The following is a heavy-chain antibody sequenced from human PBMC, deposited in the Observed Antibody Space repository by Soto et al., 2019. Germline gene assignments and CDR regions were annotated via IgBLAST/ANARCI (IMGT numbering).Heavy chain of an antibody. D-gene: IGHD6-13*01. CDR2: IKSKTDGGTT. CDR1: GFTFSNAW. CDR3: TTPLISDGIAAAGPSDELFDY. J-gene: IGHJ4*02. V-gene: IGHV3-15*07. Sequence: GGSLRLSCAASGFTFSNAWMNWVRQAPGKGLEWVGRIKSKTDGGTTDYAAPVKGRFTISRDDSKNTLYLQMNSLKTEDTAVYYCTTPLISDGIAAAGPSDELFDYWGQGTLVTVSS.